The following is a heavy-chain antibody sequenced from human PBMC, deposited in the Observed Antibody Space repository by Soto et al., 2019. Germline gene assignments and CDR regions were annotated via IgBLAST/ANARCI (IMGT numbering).Heavy chain of an antibody. Sequence: GGSLRLSCAASGFTFSTYGMHWVRQAPGKGLEWVAVIWYDGSNKYYADSVKGRFTISRDNSKNTLYLQMNSLRAEDTAVYYCARETYKLGDFDYWGQGTLVTVSS. CDR3: ARETYKLGDFDY. CDR1: GFTFSTYG. CDR2: IWYDGSNK. D-gene: IGHD3-10*01. J-gene: IGHJ4*02. V-gene: IGHV3-33*01.